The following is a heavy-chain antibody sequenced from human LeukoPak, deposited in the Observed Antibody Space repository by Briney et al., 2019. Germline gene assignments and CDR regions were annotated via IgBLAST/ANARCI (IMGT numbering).Heavy chain of an antibody. J-gene: IGHJ4*02. D-gene: IGHD6-13*01. CDR1: GFTFSSKS. CDR2: ISGNGVDT. Sequence: GGSLRLSCAASGFTFSSKSMTWVRQAPGKGLEWVSAISGNGVDTFYADSVKGRFTISRDNSRNTLYLQTNSLRAEDTAVYYCAKDSRSLAAAGEVDYWGQGTLVTVSS. V-gene: IGHV3-23*01. CDR3: AKDSRSLAAAGEVDY.